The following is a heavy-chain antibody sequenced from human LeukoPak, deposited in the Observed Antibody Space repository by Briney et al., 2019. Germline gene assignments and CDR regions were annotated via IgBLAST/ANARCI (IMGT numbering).Heavy chain of an antibody. V-gene: IGHV3-30-3*01. CDR3: ARDYWWNYDY. D-gene: IGHD1-7*01. CDR2: ISKDGSDK. Sequence: GGSLRLSYAASGFTVSSNYMSWVRQAPGKGLEWVAVISKDGSDKYYPGSVRGRFTISRDNSKNTIYLQMDSLRAEDTAIYYCARDYWWNYDYWGQGTLVTVSS. CDR1: GFTVSSNY. J-gene: IGHJ4*02.